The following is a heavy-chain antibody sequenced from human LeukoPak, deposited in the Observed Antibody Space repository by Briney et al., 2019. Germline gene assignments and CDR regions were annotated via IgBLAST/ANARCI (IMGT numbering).Heavy chain of an antibody. V-gene: IGHV3-23*01. Sequence: GGSLRLSCAASGFTFSSYAMSWVRQAPGKGLEWVSAISGSGGSTYYADSVKGRFTISRDSSKNTLYLQMNSLRAEDTAVYYCVGIAAAGPFDYWGQGTLVTVSS. CDR2: ISGSGGST. CDR3: VGIAAAGPFDY. CDR1: GFTFSSYA. J-gene: IGHJ4*02. D-gene: IGHD6-13*01.